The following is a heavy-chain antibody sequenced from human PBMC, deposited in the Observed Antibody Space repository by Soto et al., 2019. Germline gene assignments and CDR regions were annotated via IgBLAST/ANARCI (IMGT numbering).Heavy chain of an antibody. J-gene: IGHJ6*02. Sequence: EVQLVESGGGLVKPGGSLRLSCVASGFTFSGYSINWVRQAPGKGLERVSYISGPSIYIYYADSGKGRFTISRDNAKSAVYLQMNSLRAEDTAVYYCARGFRNGFNVWGQGTTVSVSS. CDR1: GFTFSGYS. CDR3: ARGFRNGFNV. CDR2: ISGPSIYI. V-gene: IGHV3-21*01. D-gene: IGHD2-8*01.